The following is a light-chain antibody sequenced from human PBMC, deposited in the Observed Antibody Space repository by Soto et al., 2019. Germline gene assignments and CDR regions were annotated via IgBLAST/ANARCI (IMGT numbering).Light chain of an antibody. CDR1: QSISNY. Sequence: DIQMTQSPSSLSASVGDRVTITCRSSQSISNYLNWYQQKPGKAPKLLIYAASGLQGGVPSRFSGRGSGTDFNPTISNLKPEDFAKYCCQQTYCSPWTFGQGTKVEIK. J-gene: IGKJ1*01. V-gene: IGKV1-39*01. CDR2: AAS. CDR3: QQTYCSPWT.